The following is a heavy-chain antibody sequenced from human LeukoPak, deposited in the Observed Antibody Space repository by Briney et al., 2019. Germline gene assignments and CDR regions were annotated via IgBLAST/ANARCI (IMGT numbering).Heavy chain of an antibody. CDR2: ISGSGGST. V-gene: IGHV3-23*01. CDR3: AKDQSAVLPGFDY. CDR1: GFTFSSYG. D-gene: IGHD6-13*01. Sequence: AGGSLRLSCAASGFTFSSYGMSWVRQAPGKGLEWVSAISGSGGSTYYADSVKGRFTISRDNSKNTLYLQMNSLRAEDTAVYYCAKDQSAVLPGFDYWGQGTLVTVSS. J-gene: IGHJ4*02.